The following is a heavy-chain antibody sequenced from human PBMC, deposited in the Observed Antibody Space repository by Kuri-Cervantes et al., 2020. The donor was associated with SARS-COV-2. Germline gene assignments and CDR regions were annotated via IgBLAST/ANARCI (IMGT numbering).Heavy chain of an antibody. D-gene: IGHD4-17*01. Sequence: GESLKISCPASGFTFSVYAMHWVRQAPGKGLGWVAVISYDGNSKYYSDSVKGRFTISRDTSKNTLYLQINSLRAEDTAVYYCARDHLPSYGDPPRSYFNYYMDVWGKGTTVTVSS. CDR3: ARDHLPSYGDPPRSYFNYYMDV. V-gene: IGHV3-30-3*01. J-gene: IGHJ6*03. CDR2: ISYDGNSK. CDR1: GFTFSVYA.